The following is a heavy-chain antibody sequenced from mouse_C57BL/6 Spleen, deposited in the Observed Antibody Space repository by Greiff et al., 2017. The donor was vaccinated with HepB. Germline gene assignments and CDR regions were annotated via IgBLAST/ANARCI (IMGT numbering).Heavy chain of an antibody. CDR1: GYSITSGYY. Sequence: EVQLQESGPGLVKPSQSLSLTCSVTGYSITSGYYWNWIRQFPGNKLEWMGYISYDGSNNYNPSLKNRISITRDTSKNQFFLKLNSVTTEDTATYYCARYLPPDYWGQGTSVTVSS. J-gene: IGHJ4*01. V-gene: IGHV3-6*01. CDR3: ARYLPPDY. CDR2: ISYDGSN. D-gene: IGHD2-1*01.